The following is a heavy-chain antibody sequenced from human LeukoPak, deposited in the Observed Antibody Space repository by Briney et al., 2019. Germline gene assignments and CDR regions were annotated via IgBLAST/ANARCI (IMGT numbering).Heavy chain of an antibody. V-gene: IGHV1-8*01. CDR3: TRSGFRGGVHFAH. Sequence: GASVKVSCEASGYTFTNYDINWVRQAAGQGLEWMGLMNPNSGDTGYVEKFQGRVTMTRDTSMNTAYMELSSLRYDDTAVYYCTRSGFRGGVHFAHWGQRPRVTVPT. CDR2: MNPNSGDT. CDR1: GYTFTNYD. J-gene: IGHJ4*02. D-gene: IGHD2-2*01.